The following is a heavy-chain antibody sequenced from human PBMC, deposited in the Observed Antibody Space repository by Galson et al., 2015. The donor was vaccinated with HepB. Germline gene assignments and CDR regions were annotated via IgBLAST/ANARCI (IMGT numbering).Heavy chain of an antibody. Sequence: SLRLSCAASGFSFSSYAFTWVRQAPGKGLECVSGISGSGGPTYYADSVKGRFTISRDNSKNTVYLQMNSLRVEDTAIYYCRLLYRWDYFYGRDFWGQGTTVTVSS. V-gene: IGHV3-23*01. CDR3: RLLYRWDYFYGRDF. CDR2: ISGSGGPT. D-gene: IGHD2-15*01. J-gene: IGHJ6*02. CDR1: GFSFSSYA.